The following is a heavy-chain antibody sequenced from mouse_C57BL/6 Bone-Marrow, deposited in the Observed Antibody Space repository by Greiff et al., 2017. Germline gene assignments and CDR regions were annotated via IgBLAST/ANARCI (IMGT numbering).Heavy chain of an antibody. CDR3: ARYFYYYGSSPYYFDY. J-gene: IGHJ2*01. V-gene: IGHV7-3*01. CDR2: IRNKANGYTT. CDR1: GFTFTDYY. Sequence: VHLVESGGGLVQPGGSLSLSCAASGFTFTDYYMSWVRQPPGKALEWLGFIRNKANGYTTEYSASVKGRFTISRDNSQSILYLQMNALRAEDSATYYCARYFYYYGSSPYYFDYWGQGTTLTVSS. D-gene: IGHD1-1*01.